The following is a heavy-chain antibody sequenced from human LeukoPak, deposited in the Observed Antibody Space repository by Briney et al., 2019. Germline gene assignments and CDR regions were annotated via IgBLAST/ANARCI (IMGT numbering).Heavy chain of an antibody. CDR2: ISSSGSTI. J-gene: IGHJ4*02. V-gene: IGHV3-11*01. D-gene: IGHD3-22*01. Sequence: GGSLRLSCAASGFTFSDYYMSWICQAPGKGLEWVSYISSSGSTIYYADSVKGRFTIFRDNAKNSLYLQMNSLRAEDTAVCYCARRINYYDSSGYYPSDYWGQGTLVTVSS. CDR3: ARRINYYDSSGYYPSDY. CDR1: GFTFSDYY.